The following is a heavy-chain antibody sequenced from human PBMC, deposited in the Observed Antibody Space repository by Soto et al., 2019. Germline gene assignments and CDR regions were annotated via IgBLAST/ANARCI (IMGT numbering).Heavy chain of an antibody. J-gene: IGHJ6*02. CDR1: GYSFTSYW. CDR3: ALTWGHYSSSPYYYGMDV. CDR2: IDPSDSYT. D-gene: IGHD6-13*01. Sequence: PGESLKISCKGSGYSFTSYWISWVRQMPGKGLEWMGRIDPSDSYTNYSPSFQGHVTISADKSISTAYLQWSSLKASDTAMYYCALTWGHYSSSPYYYGMDVWGQGTTVTVSS. V-gene: IGHV5-10-1*01.